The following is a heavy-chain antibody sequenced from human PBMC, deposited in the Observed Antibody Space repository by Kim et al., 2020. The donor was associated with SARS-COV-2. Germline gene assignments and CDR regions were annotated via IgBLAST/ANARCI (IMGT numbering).Heavy chain of an antibody. CDR3: ARVKAGAAVGEL. V-gene: IGHV3-33*01. J-gene: IGHJ4*02. Sequence: GGSLRLSCATSGFTFSKYGMNWVRQAPGKGLEWVAVIFHDGSNKFYGDPVKGRFTISRDDSKDTLYLEMSSLRVEDTAIYYCARVKAGAAVGELWGQGTLVTVTS. CDR1: GFTFSKYG. D-gene: IGHD6-13*01. CDR2: IFHDGSNK.